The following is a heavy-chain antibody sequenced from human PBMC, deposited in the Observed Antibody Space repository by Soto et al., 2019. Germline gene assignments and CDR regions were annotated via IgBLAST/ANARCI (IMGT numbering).Heavy chain of an antibody. Sequence: GGSLRLSCAASGFTFSSYAMSWVRQAPGKGLEWVSAISGSGGSTHYADSVKGRFTISRDNSKNTQYLQMSSLRADDTAVYYCVKGEYYYDSSGYYPFDYWGQETLVTVSS. CDR1: GFTFSSYA. D-gene: IGHD3-22*01. CDR3: VKGEYYYDSSGYYPFDY. V-gene: IGHV3-23*01. CDR2: ISGSGGST. J-gene: IGHJ4*02.